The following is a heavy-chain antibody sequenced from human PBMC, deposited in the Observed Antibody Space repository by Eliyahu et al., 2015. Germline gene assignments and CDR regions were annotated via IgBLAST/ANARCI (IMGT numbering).Heavy chain of an antibody. V-gene: IGHV2-5*01. J-gene: IGHJ4*02. Sequence: QITLKESGPTLVKPTQTLTLTCTFSGFSLTTAGVGVGWIRQPPGKALEWLALIHWNDDIRYSPSLRSRLTITKDISKNQVVLRMTNMDPEDTATYFCAHRENRASFYFDYWGQGTLVAVSS. CDR3: AHRENRASFYFDY. CDR2: IHWNDDI. D-gene: IGHD1/OR15-1a*01. CDR1: GFSLTTAGVG.